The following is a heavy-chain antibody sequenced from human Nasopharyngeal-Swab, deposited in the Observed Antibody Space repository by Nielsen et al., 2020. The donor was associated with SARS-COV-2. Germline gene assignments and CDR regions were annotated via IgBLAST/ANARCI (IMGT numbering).Heavy chain of an antibody. D-gene: IGHD3-16*01. Sequence: GESLKISCTASGFTFSSAGMHWVRQAPGKGLEWVAVIWYDGSKEYYGDSVKGRFTISRDNVTNSVFLQMNSLRAEDTAVYYCARDKWGTFDYWGQGTLVAVSS. J-gene: IGHJ4*02. CDR1: GFTFSSAG. CDR2: IWYDGSKE. CDR3: ARDKWGTFDY. V-gene: IGHV3-33*02.